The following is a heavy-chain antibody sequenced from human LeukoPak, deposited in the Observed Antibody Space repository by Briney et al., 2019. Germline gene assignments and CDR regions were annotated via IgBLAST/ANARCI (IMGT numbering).Heavy chain of an antibody. Sequence: GGSLRLSCAASGFTFSNYWMSWVRQAPGKGLESVANIKLDGSEKYYVDSVKGRFTISRDNAKNSLYLQMSSLRVEDTAVYYCAAPPVGSGWYDALQHWGQGTLVTVSS. CDR1: GFTFSNYW. CDR3: AAPPVGSGWYDALQH. J-gene: IGHJ1*01. D-gene: IGHD6-19*01. CDR2: IKLDGSEK. V-gene: IGHV3-7*01.